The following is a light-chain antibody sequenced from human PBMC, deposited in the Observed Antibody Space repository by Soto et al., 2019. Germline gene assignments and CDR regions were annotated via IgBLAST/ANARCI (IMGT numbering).Light chain of an antibody. J-gene: IGLJ2*01. Sequence: QSVLTQPPSASGTPGLRVTISCSGSNSNIGSNTVNWYHQLPGTAPKLLIYSNNQRPSGVPDRFSGSKSGTSASLVISGLQSDDEADYYCAAWDDSLSGVVFGRGTQLTVL. V-gene: IGLV1-44*01. CDR1: NSNIGSNT. CDR2: SNN. CDR3: AAWDDSLSGVV.